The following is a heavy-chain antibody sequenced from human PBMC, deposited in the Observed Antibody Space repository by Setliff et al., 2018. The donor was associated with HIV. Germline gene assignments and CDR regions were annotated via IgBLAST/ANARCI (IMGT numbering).Heavy chain of an antibody. CDR1: GFTFSSFG. CDR3: AKADDGAAAGPAP. D-gene: IGHD6-13*01. J-gene: IGHJ5*02. V-gene: IGHV3-30*02. CDR2: IWYDGTNK. Sequence: GGSLRLSCAASGFTFSSFGMHWVRQAPGKGLEWVAVIWYDGTNKNYADSVKGRFTISRDNFRNTVYLQMNSLRPEDTAIYYCAKADDGAAAGPAPWGQGTLVTVSS.